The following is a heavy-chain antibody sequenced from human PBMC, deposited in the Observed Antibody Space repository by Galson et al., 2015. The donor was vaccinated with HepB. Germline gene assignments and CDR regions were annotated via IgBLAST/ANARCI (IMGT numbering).Heavy chain of an antibody. Sequence: SLRLSCAGSGFTFNRYTMSWVRQAPGMRLEWVSGISASGDSTYYADSVKGRFTTSRDNSKNTRHLQMNSLRAEDTAVYYCYGNVWGQGTTVTVSS. J-gene: IGHJ6*02. CDR1: GFTFNRYT. CDR2: ISASGDST. V-gene: IGHV3-23*01. CDR3: YGNV. D-gene: IGHD2/OR15-2a*01.